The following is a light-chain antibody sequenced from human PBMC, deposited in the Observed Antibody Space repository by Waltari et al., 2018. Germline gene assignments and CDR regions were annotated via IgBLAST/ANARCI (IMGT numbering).Light chain of an antibody. V-gene: IGKV1-39*01. Sequence: DIQMTQSPSSLSASVGDRVTITCRASQSVSTYLHWYQQKPGKAPKLLIYAASSLQIGIPARFSGSGSGTDFTLTISSLQPEDFATYYCQQSFSTLLWTFGQGTKVEVK. CDR1: QSVSTY. J-gene: IGKJ1*01. CDR2: AAS. CDR3: QQSFSTLLWT.